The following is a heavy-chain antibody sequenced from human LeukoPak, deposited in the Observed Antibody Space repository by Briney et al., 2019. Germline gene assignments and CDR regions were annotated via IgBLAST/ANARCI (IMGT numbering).Heavy chain of an antibody. V-gene: IGHV1-2*06. CDR3: ARGRFDSSGYYHYTFDY. CDR2: INPNSGGT. J-gene: IGHJ4*02. Sequence: ATVKVSCKASGYTFTGYYMHWVRQAPGQGLEWMGRINPNSGGTNYAQKFQGRVTMTRDTSISTAYMELSRLRSDDTAVYYCARGRFDSSGYYHYTFDYWGQGTPVTVSS. D-gene: IGHD3-22*01. CDR1: GYTFTGYY.